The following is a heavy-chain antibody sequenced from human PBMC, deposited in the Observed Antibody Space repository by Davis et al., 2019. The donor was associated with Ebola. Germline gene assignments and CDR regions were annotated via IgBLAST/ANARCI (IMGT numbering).Heavy chain of an antibody. CDR2: VYYSGST. V-gene: IGHV4-39*01. Sequence: SETLSLTCTVSGGSIRSSSYYWVWIRQTPGKGLEWIGSVYYSGSTYYSPSLKSRVSISVDTSKNQFSLKLNSVTAADTAVYYCARHGVAVAGTFLVWFDPWGQGTLVTVSS. J-gene: IGHJ5*02. CDR1: GGSIRSSSYY. CDR3: ARHGVAVAGTFLVWFDP. D-gene: IGHD6-19*01.